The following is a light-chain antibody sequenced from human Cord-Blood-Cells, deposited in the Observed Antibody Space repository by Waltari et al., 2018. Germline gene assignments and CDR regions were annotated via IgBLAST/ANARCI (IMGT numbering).Light chain of an antibody. Sequence: DIQMTQSPPSLSASGGDGVTFTCRASQSISSYLNWYQQKRGKAPQRMIYAESSVQSGVPSSFSGSGSRTDFTLTISSLQPEDFATCSCQLSYSTPNTFGQRTKLEIK. CDR3: QLSYSTPNT. J-gene: IGKJ2*01. CDR2: AES. CDR1: QSISSY. V-gene: IGKV1-39*01.